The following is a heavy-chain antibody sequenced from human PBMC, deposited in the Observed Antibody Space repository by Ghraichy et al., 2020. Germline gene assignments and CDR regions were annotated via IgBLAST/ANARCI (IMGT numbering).Heavy chain of an antibody. Sequence: GGSISSGGHYWSWIRQHPGKGLEWIGFVFNSGTSYYNPSLKNRISISADTSKNQFYLTMTSMTAADTAVYYCARDGGYFLGFDSWGQGTLVTVSS. J-gene: IGHJ4*02. CDR3: ARDGGYFLGFDS. CDR1: GGSISSGGHY. CDR2: VFNSGTS. V-gene: IGHV4-31*02. D-gene: IGHD3-22*01.